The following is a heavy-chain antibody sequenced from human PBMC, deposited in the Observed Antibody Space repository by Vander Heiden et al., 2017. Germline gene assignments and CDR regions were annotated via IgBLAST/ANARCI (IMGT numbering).Heavy chain of an antibody. CDR2: ISSSSRYI. V-gene: IGHV3-21*01. J-gene: IGHJ3*02. CDR3: ARGPSSLRQYRGFDAFDI. D-gene: IGHD3-16*02. CDR1: GFTFSSYS. Sequence: EVQLVESGGGLVKPGGSLRRSCASSGFTFSSYSMNWVRQAPGKGLEGVTSISSSSRYIYYAASVKGGFTISRETAKTSLYRKMNGLRAEEPAVYSCARGPSSLRQYRGFDAFDIWGQGTMVTVSS.